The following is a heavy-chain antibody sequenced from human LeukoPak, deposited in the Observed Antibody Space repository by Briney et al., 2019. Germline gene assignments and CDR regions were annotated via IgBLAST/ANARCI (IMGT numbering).Heavy chain of an antibody. CDR3: ARGRLGYYGSGSYHKGFDP. V-gene: IGHV4-34*01. D-gene: IGHD3-10*01. CDR1: GGSFSGYY. J-gene: IGHJ5*02. Sequence: SETLSLTCAVYGGSFSGYYWSWIRQPPGKGLEWIGKINHSGSTNYNPSLKSRVTISVDTSKNQFSLKLSSVTAADTAVYYWARGRLGYYGSGSYHKGFDPWGQGTLVTVSS. CDR2: INHSGST.